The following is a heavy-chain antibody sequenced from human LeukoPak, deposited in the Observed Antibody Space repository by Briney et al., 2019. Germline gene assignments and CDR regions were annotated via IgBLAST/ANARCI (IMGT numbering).Heavy chain of an antibody. CDR2: IYDNGDA. V-gene: IGHV3-53*04. CDR3: AGGSRRDGYDY. J-gene: IGHJ4*02. CDR1: GFTVSSNY. D-gene: IGHD5-24*01. Sequence: GGSLRLSCAASGFTVSSNYMSWVRQAPGKGLEWVSVIYDNGDAYSADSVKGRFTISRHNSKNTLYLPMNSLRPEDTAVYYCAGGSRRDGYDYWGQGTLVTVSS.